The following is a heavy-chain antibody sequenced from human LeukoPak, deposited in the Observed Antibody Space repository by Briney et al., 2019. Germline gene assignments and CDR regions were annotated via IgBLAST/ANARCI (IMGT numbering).Heavy chain of an antibody. CDR2: IYHSGST. D-gene: IGHD5-18*01. V-gene: IGHV4-30-2*01. CDR3: ARGLNGTAMVKHYFDY. J-gene: IGHJ4*02. CDR1: GGSISSGGYS. Sequence: KSSETLSLTCAVSGGSISSGGYSWSWIRQPPGKGLEWIGYIYHSGSTYYNPSLKSRVTISVDTSKNQFSLKLSSVTAADTAVYYCARGLNGTAMVKHYFDYWGQGTLVTVSS.